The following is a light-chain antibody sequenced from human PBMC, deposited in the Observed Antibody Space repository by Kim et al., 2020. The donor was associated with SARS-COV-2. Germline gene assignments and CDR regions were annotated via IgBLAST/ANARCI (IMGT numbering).Light chain of an antibody. CDR1: QGINNW. V-gene: IGKV1-12*01. J-gene: IGKJ4*01. Sequence: ASVGDRVTITCPASQGINNWLAWYQHKPGKAPKVLIYGASNSQSGVPSRFSGSASGTEFTLTISSLQPEDFATYYCQQGHVFPLTFGGGTKVDIK. CDR2: GAS. CDR3: QQGHVFPLT.